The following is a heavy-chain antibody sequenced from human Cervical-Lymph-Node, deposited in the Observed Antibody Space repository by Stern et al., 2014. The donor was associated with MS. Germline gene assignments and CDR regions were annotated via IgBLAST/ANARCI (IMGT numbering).Heavy chain of an antibody. V-gene: IGHV4-59*01. Sequence: VQLLESGPGLVKPSETLSLTCTVSGGSISSYYWSWIRQPPGKGLEWIGYIYYSGSTNYNPSLKSRVTISVDTSKNQFSLKLSSVTAADTAVYYCARGRSSGWYQTNWYFDLWGRGTLVTVSS. D-gene: IGHD6-19*01. CDR2: IYYSGST. CDR3: ARGRSSGWYQTNWYFDL. J-gene: IGHJ2*01. CDR1: GGSISSYY.